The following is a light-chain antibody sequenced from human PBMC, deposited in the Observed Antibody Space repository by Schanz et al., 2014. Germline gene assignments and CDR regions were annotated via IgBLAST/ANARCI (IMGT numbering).Light chain of an antibody. CDR3: QQSDNLPH. CDR2: DAS. J-gene: IGKJ4*01. V-gene: IGKV1-33*01. Sequence: DIQMTQSPSSLSASVGDRVTIPCQASQDISNDLNWYQQKPGKTPKLLIYDASNLEAGVPSRFSGSGSRTDFTFTISSLQPEDIATYYCQQSDNLPHFGGGTKVEIK. CDR1: QDISND.